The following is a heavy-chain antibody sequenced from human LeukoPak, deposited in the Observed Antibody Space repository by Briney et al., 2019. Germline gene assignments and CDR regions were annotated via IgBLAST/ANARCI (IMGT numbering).Heavy chain of an antibody. CDR3: ARTRAAVVRGGYNWFDP. D-gene: IGHD3-10*01. CDR1: GGSISSSSYY. Sequence: SETLSLTCTVSGGSISSSSYYWGWIRQPPGKGLEWIGSIYYSGSTYYNPSLKSRVTISVDTSKNQISLKLSSVTAADTAVYYCARTRAAVVRGGYNWFDPWGQGTLVTVSS. V-gene: IGHV4-39*07. J-gene: IGHJ5*02. CDR2: IYYSGST.